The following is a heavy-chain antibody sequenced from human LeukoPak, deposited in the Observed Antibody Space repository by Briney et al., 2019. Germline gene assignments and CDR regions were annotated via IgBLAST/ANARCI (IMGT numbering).Heavy chain of an antibody. Sequence: GGSLRLSCAASGFTFSSYAMHWVRQAPGKGLEWVAVISYDGSNKYYADSVKGRFTISRDNSKNTLYLQMNSLRAEDTAVYYCAKAPVRWPKYYFDYWGQGTLVTVSS. CDR3: AKAPVRWPKYYFDY. V-gene: IGHV3-30-3*01. J-gene: IGHJ4*02. CDR2: ISYDGSNK. D-gene: IGHD6-13*01. CDR1: GFTFSSYA.